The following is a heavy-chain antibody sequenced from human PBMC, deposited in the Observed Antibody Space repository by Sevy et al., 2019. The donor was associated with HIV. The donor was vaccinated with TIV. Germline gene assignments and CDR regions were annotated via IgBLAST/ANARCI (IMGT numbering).Heavy chain of an antibody. J-gene: IGHJ5*02. D-gene: IGHD5-12*01. CDR1: GFTFSNYA. CDR3: AKDRGACCGYDYENWFDP. V-gene: IGHV3-30*18. Sequence: GGSLRLSCAASGFTFSNYAMHWVRQAPGKGLEWVTVVSYDGSNKYYADSVKGRFTISRDNSKNTLYLQMSSLRTEDTAVYYCAKDRGACCGYDYENWFDPWGQGTLVTVSS. CDR2: VSYDGSNK.